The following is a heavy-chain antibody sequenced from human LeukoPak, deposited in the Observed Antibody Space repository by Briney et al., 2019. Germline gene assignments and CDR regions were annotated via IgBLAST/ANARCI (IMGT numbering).Heavy chain of an antibody. CDR1: GFTFSTYS. CDR3: ARNPDWAYFDY. J-gene: IGHJ4*02. CDR2: ISSSGTTT. D-gene: IGHD3-9*01. Sequence: PGGSLRLSCAASGFTFSTYSLNWVRQAPGKGLEWVSYISSSGTTTEYADSVKGRFTISRDNAKNSLSLQMNSLRDEDTAVYFCARNPDWAYFDYWGQGALVTVSS. V-gene: IGHV3-48*02.